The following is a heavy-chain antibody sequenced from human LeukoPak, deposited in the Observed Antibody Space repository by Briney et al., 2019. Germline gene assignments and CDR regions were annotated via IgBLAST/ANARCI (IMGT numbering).Heavy chain of an antibody. CDR1: GFTFSSYW. Sequence: PGGSLRLSCAASGFTFSSYWMHWVRQAPGKGLVWVSHIKTDGSSTNYAESVKGRFTISRDNAKNSLYLQMNSLRAEDTAVYYCARVGGGSSFDFDYWGQGTLVTVSS. CDR3: ARVGGGSSFDFDY. V-gene: IGHV3-74*01. J-gene: IGHJ4*02. D-gene: IGHD6-6*01. CDR2: IKTDGSST.